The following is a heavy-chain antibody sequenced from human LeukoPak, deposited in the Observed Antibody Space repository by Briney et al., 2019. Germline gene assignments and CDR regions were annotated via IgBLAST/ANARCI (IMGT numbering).Heavy chain of an antibody. CDR2: IYYTGST. CDR1: GGSISSYY. J-gene: IGHJ4*02. CDR3: ARQNYDSSGYRLDY. V-gene: IGHV4-59*08. Sequence: PSETLSLTCTVSGGSISSYYWSWIRQPPGKGLEWIGYIYYTGSTNYNPSLKSRVTISIDTSKNQFSLKLSSVAAADTAVYYCARQNYDSSGYRLDYWGQGTLVTVSS. D-gene: IGHD3-22*01.